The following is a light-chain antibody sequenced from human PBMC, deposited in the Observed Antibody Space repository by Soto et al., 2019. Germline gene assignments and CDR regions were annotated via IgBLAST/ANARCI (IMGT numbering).Light chain of an antibody. CDR1: QSLSSSS. CDR2: GAS. J-gene: IGKJ1*01. Sequence: EIVFTQSPGTRSMSQVERGTLSCMASQSLSSSSLAWYQQKPGQAPRLLISGASSRAADIPDRFSGSGSGTDFTLTINRLEPEDFAVYYCQQYDSSPRKCGQGTKGDIK. CDR3: QQYDSSPRK. V-gene: IGKV3-20*01.